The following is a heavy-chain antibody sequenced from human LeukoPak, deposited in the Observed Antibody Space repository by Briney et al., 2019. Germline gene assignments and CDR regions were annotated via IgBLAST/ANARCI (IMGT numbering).Heavy chain of an antibody. Sequence: GGSLRLSCAASGFTFSIHWMTWVRQAPGKGLEWVATIKPDGNDKYFVDSVKGRFTVSRDNAKTSLYLQMNSLRAEDTAVYYCVSFYETYWGRGTLVTVSS. CDR3: VSFYETY. CDR2: IKPDGNDK. V-gene: IGHV3-7*01. D-gene: IGHD2/OR15-2a*01. J-gene: IGHJ4*02. CDR1: GFTFSIHW.